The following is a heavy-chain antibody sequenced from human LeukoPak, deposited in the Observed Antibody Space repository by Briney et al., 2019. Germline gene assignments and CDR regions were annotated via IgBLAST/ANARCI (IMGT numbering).Heavy chain of an antibody. J-gene: IGHJ6*03. D-gene: IGHD4-11*01. CDR2: IIPIFGTA. CDR1: GGTFSSYA. V-gene: IGHV1-69*05. Sequence: ASVKVSCKAPGGTFSSYAISWVRQAPGQGLEWMGGIIPIFGTANYAQKFQSRVTITTDESTSTAYMELSSLRSEDTAVYYCARALSNPPYYYYYMDVWGKGTTVTVSS. CDR3: ARALSNPPYYYYYMDV.